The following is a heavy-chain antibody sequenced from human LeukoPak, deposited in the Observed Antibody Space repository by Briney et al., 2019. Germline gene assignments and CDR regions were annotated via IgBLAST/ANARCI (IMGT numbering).Heavy chain of an antibody. Sequence: SETLSLTCSVSGGSISSFYWNWIRQPPGKGLEWIGYIYYSGSANYNPSLKSRVPLSVDTSKNQFSLKLSPVTAADTAVYYCARLSYGSGNYYFDSWGQGALVTVSS. CDR3: ARLSYGSGNYYFDS. D-gene: IGHD3-10*01. CDR1: GGSISSFY. J-gene: IGHJ4*02. V-gene: IGHV4-59*08. CDR2: IYYSGSA.